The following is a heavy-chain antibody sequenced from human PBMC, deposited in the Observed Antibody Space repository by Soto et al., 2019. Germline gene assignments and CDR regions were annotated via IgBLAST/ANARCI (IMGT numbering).Heavy chain of an antibody. CDR2: IYDSLT. CDR1: GGSIRSYY. Sequence: PSETLSLTCTVSGGSIRSYYWSWIRQPPGKGLEWIGYIYDSLTNYNPSLKSRVTISVDTSKNEASLKLSSVTAADTAIYYCARLEFLGPQFDPWGQGTLVTVSS. D-gene: IGHD1-26*01. J-gene: IGHJ5*02. CDR3: ARLEFLGPQFDP. V-gene: IGHV4-59*08.